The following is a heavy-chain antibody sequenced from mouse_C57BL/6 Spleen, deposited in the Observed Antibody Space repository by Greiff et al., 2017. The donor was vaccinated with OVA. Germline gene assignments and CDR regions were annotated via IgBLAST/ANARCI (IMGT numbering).Heavy chain of an antibody. D-gene: IGHD1-1*01. CDR3: TRFLLYGEGRFAY. CDR2: IRNKANNHAT. V-gene: IGHV6-6*01. Sequence: EVNLVESGGGLVQPGGSMKLSCAASGFTFSDAWMDWVRQSPEKGLEWVAEIRNKANNHATYYAESVKGRFTISRDDSKSSVYLQMNSLRAEDTGIYYCTRFLLYGEGRFAYWGQGTLVTVSA. J-gene: IGHJ3*01. CDR1: GFTFSDAW.